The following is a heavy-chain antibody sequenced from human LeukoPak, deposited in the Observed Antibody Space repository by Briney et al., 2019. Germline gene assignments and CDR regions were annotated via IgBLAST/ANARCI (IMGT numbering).Heavy chain of an antibody. CDR2: ISHSGSTI. D-gene: IGHD5-12*01. CDR1: GYMFSDYY. V-gene: IGHV3-11*04. CDR3: ARDGFSGYDYYYYGLDV. Sequence: KPGGSLRLSCAASGYMFSDYYMSWIRQAPEKGPEWLSYISHSGSTIYYADSVKGRFTISRDNAKNSLYLQMNSLRAEDTAVYYCARDGFSGYDYYYYGLDVWGQGTTVTVSS. J-gene: IGHJ6*02.